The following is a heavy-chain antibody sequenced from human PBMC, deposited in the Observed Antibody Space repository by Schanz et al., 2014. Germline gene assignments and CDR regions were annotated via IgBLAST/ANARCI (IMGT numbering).Heavy chain of an antibody. CDR3: AKDAENTAMITDYFDY. V-gene: IGHV3-23*04. D-gene: IGHD5-18*01. J-gene: IGHJ4*02. CDR1: GFTFDKYA. Sequence: EVQLVESGGGLVQPGKSLRLSCAASGFTFDKYAMHWVRQAPGKGLEWVSVISGSGGNTYYADAVRGRFTISRDNSKTTVYLQMNSLRAEDTAVYYCAKDAENTAMITDYFDYWGQGTLVTVSS. CDR2: ISGSGGNT.